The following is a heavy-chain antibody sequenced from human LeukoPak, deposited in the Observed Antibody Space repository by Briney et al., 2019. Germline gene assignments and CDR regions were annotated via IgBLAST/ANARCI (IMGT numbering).Heavy chain of an antibody. J-gene: IGHJ4*02. CDR3: ARRASGRTTATTYDY. CDR1: GGSISSSNYY. V-gene: IGHV4-39*01. CDR2: IYYSGST. D-gene: IGHD4-17*01. Sequence: SETLSLTCTVSGGSISSSNYYWGWIRQPPGKGLEWIGSIYYSGSTYYNPSLKSRVTISVDTSKNQFSLKLSSVTAADTAVYYCARRASGRTTATTYDYWGQGTLVTVSS.